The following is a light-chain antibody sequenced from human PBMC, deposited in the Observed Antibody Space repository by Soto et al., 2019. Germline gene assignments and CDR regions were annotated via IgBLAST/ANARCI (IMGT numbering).Light chain of an antibody. V-gene: IGKV3-15*01. Sequence: IVMTQSPATLSVSPGERATFSCRASQSVSSNLAWYQQKPGQAPRLLIYGASTRANGIPARFSGSGSGTEFTLTISSLQSEDFAVYFCQQYNNWLWTFGQGTKVEI. CDR1: QSVSSN. J-gene: IGKJ1*01. CDR2: GAS. CDR3: QQYNNWLWT.